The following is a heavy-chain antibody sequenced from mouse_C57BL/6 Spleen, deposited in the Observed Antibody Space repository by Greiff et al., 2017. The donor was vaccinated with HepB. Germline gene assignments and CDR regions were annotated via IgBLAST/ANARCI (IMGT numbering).Heavy chain of an antibody. CDR2: INPGSGGT. CDR1: GYAFTNYL. J-gene: IGHJ3*01. D-gene: IGHD1-1*01. Sequence: QVQLQQPGAELVRPGTSVKVSCKASGYAFTNYLIEWVKQRPGQGLEWIGVINPGSGGTNYNEKFKGKATLTADKSSSTAYMQLSSLTSEDYAVYFCARPHYYGSSEGFAYWGQGTLVTVSA. V-gene: IGHV1-54*01. CDR3: ARPHYYGSSEGFAY.